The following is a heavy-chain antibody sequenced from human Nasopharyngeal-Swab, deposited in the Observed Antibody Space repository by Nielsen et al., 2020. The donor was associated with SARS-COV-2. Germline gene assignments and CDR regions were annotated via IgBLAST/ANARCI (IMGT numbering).Heavy chain of an antibody. V-gene: IGHV3-30*18. CDR1: GFTFTNFG. D-gene: IGHD3-3*02. CDR2: ISYEGSKR. CDR3: AKQGGVFHFRSSFYPNY. J-gene: IGHJ4*02. Sequence: GESLKISCAASGFTFTNFGMHWVRQAPGKGLQWVAVISYEGSKRYYTDSVKGRCTISRDHSKNTVYLQMNSLRTEDTAVYFCAKQGGVFHFRSSFYPNYWGQGSLVTVS.